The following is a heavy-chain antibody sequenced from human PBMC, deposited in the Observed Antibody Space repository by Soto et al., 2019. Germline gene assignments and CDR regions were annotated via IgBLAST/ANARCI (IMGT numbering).Heavy chain of an antibody. CDR1: GGSISSGGYY. CDR3: ARDRYYCSGTRCYYFDY. D-gene: IGHD2-2*01. V-gene: IGHV4-31*03. Sequence: SETLSLTCTVSGGSISSGGYYWSWIRQDPGKGLEWIGYIYYSGSTYYNPSLKSRVTISVDMSKNQFSLQLSSVTAADTAVYYCARDRYYCSGTRCYYFDYWGQGTLVTVYS. J-gene: IGHJ4*02. CDR2: IYYSGST.